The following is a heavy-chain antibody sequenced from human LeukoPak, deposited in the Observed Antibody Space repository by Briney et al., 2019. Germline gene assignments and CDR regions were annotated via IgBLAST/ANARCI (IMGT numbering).Heavy chain of an antibody. D-gene: IGHD4-11*01. V-gene: IGHV3-7*01. CDR3: VRHELGSVSTLDY. CDR1: GFAFSSYW. CDR2: IKEDGSEK. Sequence: PGGSLRLSCAASGFAFSSYWMTWVRQAPGKGLEWVANIKEDGSEKYYVGSVKGRFTISRDNAKNSLYLQMNSLRAEATAVYYCVRHELGSVSTLDYWGQGTLVTVSS. J-gene: IGHJ4*02.